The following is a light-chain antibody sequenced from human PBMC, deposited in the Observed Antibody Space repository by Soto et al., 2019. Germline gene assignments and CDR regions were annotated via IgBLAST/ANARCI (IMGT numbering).Light chain of an antibody. CDR1: QSVGSW. CDR2: KAS. J-gene: IGKJ1*01. CDR3: QQYGSSSPWT. V-gene: IGKV1-5*03. Sequence: DIQMTQSPPTLSASVGDRVTITCRASQSVGSWLAWYQQKPGKAPKLLIYKASSLESGVPSRFSSSGSGTEFSLTISSLQPDDFASYHCQQYGSSSPWTFGQGTKVEIK.